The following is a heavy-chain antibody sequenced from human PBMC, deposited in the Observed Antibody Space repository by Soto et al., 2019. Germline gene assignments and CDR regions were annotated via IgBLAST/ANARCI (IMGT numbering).Heavy chain of an antibody. CDR1: GGSFSGYY. D-gene: IGHD6-19*01. CDR2: IYYSGST. CDR3: ARATRAGIAVAGTVFY. Sequence: SETLSLTCAIYGGSFSGYYWSWIRQPPGKGLEWIGYIYYSGSTYYNPSLKSRVTISVDTSKNQFSLKLSSVTAADTAVYYCARATRAGIAVAGTVFYWGQGTLVTVSS. J-gene: IGHJ4*02. V-gene: IGHV4-34*09.